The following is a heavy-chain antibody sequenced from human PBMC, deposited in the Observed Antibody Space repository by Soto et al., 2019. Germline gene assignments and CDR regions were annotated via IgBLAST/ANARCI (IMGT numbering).Heavy chain of an antibody. V-gene: IGHV3-23*01. CDR1: GFTFINHA. Sequence: GGSLTLSCATSGFTFINHAMTWVRQAPGKAPQWVATVDGSGAAPFYAESVKGRFTISRDNSKNTLYLQMNSLRAEDTAVYFCAKWEVFVTGHLATQSSLDSWGQGTLVTVSS. D-gene: IGHD3-9*01. CDR3: AKWEVFVTGHLATQSSLDS. J-gene: IGHJ4*02. CDR2: VDGSGAAP.